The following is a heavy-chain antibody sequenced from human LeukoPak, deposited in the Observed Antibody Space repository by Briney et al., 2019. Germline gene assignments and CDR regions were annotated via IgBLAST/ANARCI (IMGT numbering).Heavy chain of an antibody. CDR1: GFTFSNVW. V-gene: IGHV3-15*01. J-gene: IGHJ4*02. Sequence: PGGSLRLSCAASGFTFSNVWMSWVRQAPGKGLEWVGRIKNKADGGTTDHAAPVKGRFTISRDDSKNTLYLQMNSLKTEDTAVYYCNTRLHYYDSSAEYWGQGTLVTVSS. CDR3: NTRLHYYDSSAEY. CDR2: IKNKADGGTT. D-gene: IGHD3-22*01.